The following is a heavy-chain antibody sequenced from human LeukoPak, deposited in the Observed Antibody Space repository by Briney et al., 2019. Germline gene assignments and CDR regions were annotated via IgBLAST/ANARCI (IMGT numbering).Heavy chain of an antibody. V-gene: IGHV1-2*02. CDR1: GYTFTDYY. J-gene: IGHJ3*02. CDR3: ARIRDGYNDAYDI. Sequence: ASVKVSCKASGYTFTDYYIHWVRQAPGQGLEWMGWINPNSGGTKYAQKSQGRVTMTRDTSTSTVYMGLSSLRSEDTAVYYCARIRDGYNDAYDIWGQGTMVTVSS. CDR2: INPNSGGT. D-gene: IGHD5-24*01.